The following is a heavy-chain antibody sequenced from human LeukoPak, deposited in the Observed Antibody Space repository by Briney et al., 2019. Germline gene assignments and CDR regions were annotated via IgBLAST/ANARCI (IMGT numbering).Heavy chain of an antibody. CDR3: ARARAMVRGIIIFRWFDP. J-gene: IGHJ5*02. CDR2: ICYSGST. Sequence: PSQTLSLTCTVSGGSISSGDYYWSWIRQRPGTGLEWIGYICYSGSTYYNPSLKSRVTISVDTSKSQFSLKLSSVTAADTAVYYCARARAMVRGIIIFRWFDPWGQGTLVTVSS. CDR1: GGSISSGDYY. D-gene: IGHD3-10*01. V-gene: IGHV4-31*03.